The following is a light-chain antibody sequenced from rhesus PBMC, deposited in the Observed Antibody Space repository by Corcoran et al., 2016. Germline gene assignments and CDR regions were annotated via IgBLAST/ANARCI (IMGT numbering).Light chain of an antibody. J-gene: IGKJ3*01. Sequence: DIQMSQSPSSLSASVGDRVTITCRASQDIRTVLAWYQQKPGKTLKFLIYGASTLETGISSRFSGSGAGTDFTLPISSLRSEDFATYYCQHYYGPPFTFGPGANLDIK. V-gene: IGKV1S17*01. CDR2: GAS. CDR3: QHYYGPPFT. CDR1: QDIRTV.